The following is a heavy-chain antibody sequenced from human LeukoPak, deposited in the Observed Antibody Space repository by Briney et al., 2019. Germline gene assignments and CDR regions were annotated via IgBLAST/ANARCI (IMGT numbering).Heavy chain of an antibody. J-gene: IGHJ6*01. CDR1: GFTFSSYA. V-gene: IGHV3-30-3*01. D-gene: IGHD2-2*01. Sequence: PGRSLRLSCAASGFTFSSYAMHWVRQAPGKGLEGVAVISYDGSNKDYPDSVKGRFTISRDNSKNTLYLQMNSLRAEDTAVYYCARDDGGYCSSTRCAEYYYYGMDGCGQGSTVTVSS. CDR3: ARDDGGYCSSTRCAEYYYYGMDG. CDR2: ISYDGSNK.